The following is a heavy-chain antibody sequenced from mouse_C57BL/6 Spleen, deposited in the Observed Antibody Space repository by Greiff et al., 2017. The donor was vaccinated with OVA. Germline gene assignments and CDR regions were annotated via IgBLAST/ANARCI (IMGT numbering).Heavy chain of an antibody. CDR2: IYPGDGDT. Sequence: VQLKQAGAELVKPGASVKISCKASGYAFISYCMHCVKHRTVNVLDFIGQIYPGDGDTNYNGNFKGKATLTADKSSSTAYMQLSSLTSEDSAVYFCASYDYDGGFDYWGQGTTLTVSS. D-gene: IGHD2-4*01. J-gene: IGHJ2*01. CDR3: ASYDYDGGFDY. V-gene: IGHV1-80*01. CDR1: GYAFISYC.